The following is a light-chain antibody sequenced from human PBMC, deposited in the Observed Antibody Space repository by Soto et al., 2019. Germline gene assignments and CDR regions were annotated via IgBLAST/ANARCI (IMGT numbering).Light chain of an antibody. V-gene: IGKV1-33*01. J-gene: IGKJ4*01. CDR1: DDIINS. CDR2: DAS. Sequence: DIQMSQSLPQLHASVGDRVSITCPASDDIINSLNWYQQKPGKAPKLLIYDASILQTGVPSRFSGSGSGTDFTFTITSLQPEDIATYYCQQYDILPITFGGGTKVDIK. CDR3: QQYDILPIT.